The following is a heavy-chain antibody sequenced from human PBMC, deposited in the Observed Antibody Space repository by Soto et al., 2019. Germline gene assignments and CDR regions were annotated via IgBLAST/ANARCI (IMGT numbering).Heavy chain of an antibody. CDR2: IYYSGST. V-gene: IGHV4-39*01. CDR1: GGSICGSSYY. Sequence: SETISITCTVSGGSICGSSYYWGWIHQPPGKGLEWIGSIYYSGSTYYNPSLKSRVTISVDTSKNQFSLKLSSVTAADTAVYYCARLYSSSWYYFDYWGQGTLVTVSS. J-gene: IGHJ4*02. CDR3: ARLYSSSWYYFDY. D-gene: IGHD6-13*01.